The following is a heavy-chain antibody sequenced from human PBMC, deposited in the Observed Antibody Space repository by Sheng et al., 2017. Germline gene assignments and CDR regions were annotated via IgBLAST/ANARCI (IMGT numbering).Heavy chain of an antibody. D-gene: IGHD4-17*01. V-gene: IGHV1-18*01. J-gene: IGHJ4*02. CDR3: ARIEVGYGDHGDY. CDR1: GYTFATYD. Sequence: QVLLVQSGAEMKKPGASVRVSCQASGYTFATYDITWVRQAPGQGLEWMGWISTYNGHTNYAPNVQGRVIMTTDTSTRTAYMELRSLTSEDTAVYYCARIEVGYGDHGDYWGQGTLVTVSS. CDR2: ISTYNGHT.